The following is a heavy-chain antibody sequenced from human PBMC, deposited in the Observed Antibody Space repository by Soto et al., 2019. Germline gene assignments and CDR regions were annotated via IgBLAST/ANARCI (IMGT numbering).Heavy chain of an antibody. CDR1: GGSFSGYY. CDR2: INHSGST. V-gene: IGHV4-34*01. D-gene: IGHD6-13*01. J-gene: IGHJ5*02. CDR3: ARALKGTRRYSSSWYWFDP. Sequence: SETLSPTCAVYGGSFSGYYWSWIRQPPGKGLEWIGEINHSGSTNYNPSLKSRVTISVDTSKNQFSLKLSSVTAADTAVYYCARALKGTRRYSSSWYWFDPWGQGTLVTVSS.